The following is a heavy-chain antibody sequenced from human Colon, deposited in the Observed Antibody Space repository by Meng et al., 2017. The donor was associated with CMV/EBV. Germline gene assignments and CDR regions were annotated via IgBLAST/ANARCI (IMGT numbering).Heavy chain of an antibody. CDR1: GYTFTPYY. J-gene: IGHJ4*02. Sequence: QLVTSGAGVEKPVPAVKVSCKASGYTFTPYYIPWVRQAPGQGLGWVGCMLPKTGALDYAQKFRGRITLTTDTSITTAYMELSGLTSDDTAVYYCIRENWYYDYWGLGTLVTVSS. CDR2: MLPKTGAL. D-gene: IGHD1-1*01. CDR3: IRENWYYDY. V-gene: IGHV1-2*02.